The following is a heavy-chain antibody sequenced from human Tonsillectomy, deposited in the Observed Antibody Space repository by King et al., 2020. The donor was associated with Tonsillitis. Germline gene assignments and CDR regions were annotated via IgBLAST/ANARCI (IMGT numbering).Heavy chain of an antibody. V-gene: IGHV3-48*01. J-gene: IGHJ5*02. CDR3: ARESASGSYYNAVNWFDP. CDR2: ISSSSSSR. Sequence: VQLVESGGGLVQPGGSLRLSCAASGFTLSSYSMNWVRQAPGKGLEWVSYISSSSSSRYYADPVKGRFTISRDNAKNSLYLQMNSLRAEDTAVYYCARESASGSYYNAVNWFDPWGQGTRVTVSS. D-gene: IGHD3-10*01. CDR1: GFTLSSYS.